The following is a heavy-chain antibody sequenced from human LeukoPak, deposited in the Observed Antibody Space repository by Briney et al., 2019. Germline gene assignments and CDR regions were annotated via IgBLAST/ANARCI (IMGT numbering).Heavy chain of an antibody. J-gene: IGHJ5*02. CDR2: IYYSGST. Sequence: PSETLSLTCTVSGGSISSYYWSWIRQPPGKGLEWIGYIYYSGSTNYNPSLKSRVTISVDTSKNQFSLKLSSVTAADTAVYYCARDRSWHNWFDPWGQGTLVTVSS. CDR1: GGSISSYY. D-gene: IGHD6-13*01. CDR3: ARDRSWHNWFDP. V-gene: IGHV4-59*01.